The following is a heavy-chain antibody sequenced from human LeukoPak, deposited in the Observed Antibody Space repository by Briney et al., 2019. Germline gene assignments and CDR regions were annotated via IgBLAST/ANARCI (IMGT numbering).Heavy chain of an antibody. CDR2: ISAYNGNT. V-gene: IGHV1-18*01. CDR1: GYTFTSYG. J-gene: IGHJ4*02. Sequence: ASVKVSCKASGYTFTSYGISWVRQAPGQGLEWMGWISAYNGNTNYAQKLQGRVTMTTDTSTSTAYMELRSLRSDDTAVYYCARSSQSYLGDGHNYPLTYFDYWGQGTLVTVSS. CDR3: ARSSQSYLGDGHNYPLTYFDY. D-gene: IGHD5-24*01.